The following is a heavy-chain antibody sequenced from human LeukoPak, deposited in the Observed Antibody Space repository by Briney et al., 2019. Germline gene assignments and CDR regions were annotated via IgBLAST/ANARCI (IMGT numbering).Heavy chain of an antibody. CDR3: VTDRARLFWYFDL. CDR2: SDPEDGER. D-gene: IGHD2-21*02. V-gene: IGHV1-24*01. J-gene: IGHJ2*01. Sequence: ASVKVSCKVSGSTLSDLSIHWVRQAPGKDLEYGGGSDPEDGERFHAQRFQGRVTMTEDTSMDTAYMELSSLRSEDTAVYYCVTDRARLFWYFDLWGRGTLVTVSS. CDR1: GSTLSDLS.